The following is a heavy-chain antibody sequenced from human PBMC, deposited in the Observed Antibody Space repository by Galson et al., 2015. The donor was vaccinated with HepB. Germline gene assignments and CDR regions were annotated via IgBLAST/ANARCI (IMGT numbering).Heavy chain of an antibody. CDR3: ARDLPPRWFGELLPFPHV. V-gene: IGHV3-30*04. CDR2: ISYDGSNK. CDR1: GFTFSSYA. D-gene: IGHD3-10*01. J-gene: IGHJ6*02. Sequence: SLRLSCAASGFTFSSYAMHWVRQAPGKGLEWVAVISYDGSNKYYADSVKGRFTISRDNSKNTLYLQMNSLRAEDTAVYYCARDLPPRWFGELLPFPHVWGQGTTVTVSS.